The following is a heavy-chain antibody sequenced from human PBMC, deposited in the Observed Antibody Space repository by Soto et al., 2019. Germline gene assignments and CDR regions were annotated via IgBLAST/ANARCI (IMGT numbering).Heavy chain of an antibody. J-gene: IGHJ4*02. Sequence: PGGSLRLSCAASGFTFSSYAMSWVRQTPGMGLEWVSAIGGSGGTTYYADSVKGRFTISRDNSKNMLYLQMNSLRAEDTAVYYCAKNCGGDCYTNFDFWGQGTLVTVSS. CDR2: IGGSGGTT. V-gene: IGHV3-23*01. CDR3: AKNCGGDCYTNFDF. D-gene: IGHD2-21*02. CDR1: GFTFSSYA.